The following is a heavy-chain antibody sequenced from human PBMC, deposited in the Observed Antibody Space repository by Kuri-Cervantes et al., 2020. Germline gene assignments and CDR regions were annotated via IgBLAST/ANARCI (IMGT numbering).Heavy chain of an antibody. CDR2: ISCSGTTT. V-gene: IGHV3-23*01. D-gene: IGHD1-26*01. CDR3: AREEWELDFDY. J-gene: IGHJ4*02. Sequence: GESLKISCAVSGFTFNAYGMSWARQVPGRGLEWVSAISCSGTTTYYADSVKGRFTISRDNAKNSLYLQMNSLRAEDAAVYYCAREEWELDFDYWGQGTLVTVSS. CDR1: GFTFNAYG.